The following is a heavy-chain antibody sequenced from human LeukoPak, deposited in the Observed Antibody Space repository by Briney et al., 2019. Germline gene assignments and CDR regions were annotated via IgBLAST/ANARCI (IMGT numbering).Heavy chain of an antibody. D-gene: IGHD4-23*01. CDR2: MNPNSGNT. V-gene: IGHV1-8*01. J-gene: IGHJ5*02. Sequence: ASVKVSCKASGYTFTTYDINWVRQATGQGLEWMGWMNPNSGNTGYAQKFQGRVTMTRNTSISTAYMELRSLRSEDTAVYYCARGPNKSNGGNSGSAWFDPWGQGTLVTVSS. CDR3: ARGPNKSNGGNSGSAWFDP. CDR1: GYTFTTYD.